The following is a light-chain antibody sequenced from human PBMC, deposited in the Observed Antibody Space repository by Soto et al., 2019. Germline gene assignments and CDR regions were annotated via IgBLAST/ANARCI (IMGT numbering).Light chain of an antibody. V-gene: IGLV2-14*01. CDR1: STDVGGYNY. J-gene: IGLJ1*01. CDR3: SSYTSSSPYV. CDR2: EVS. Sequence: QSVLTQPASVSGSPGQSITIPCTGTSTDVGGYNYVSWYQQQPGQAPKLIISEVSNRPSGISNRFSGSKSGNTASLTISGLQAEDEADYFCSSYTSSSPYVFGSGTKVTVL.